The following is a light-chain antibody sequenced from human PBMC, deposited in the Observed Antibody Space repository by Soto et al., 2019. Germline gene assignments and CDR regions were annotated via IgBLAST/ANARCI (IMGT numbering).Light chain of an antibody. V-gene: IGKV1-12*01. CDR1: QDISSC. J-gene: IGKJ3*01. Sequence: DIKMNQWAWSVSASVGDRVRITCRASQDISSCLACYQEKPAKPPKFLIYGASDLQSGVPSRFTRSGSGTDFTLTISSLHPEYFATYYCQHSNSFPLTVGPGTKVDSK. CDR2: GAS. CDR3: QHSNSFPLT.